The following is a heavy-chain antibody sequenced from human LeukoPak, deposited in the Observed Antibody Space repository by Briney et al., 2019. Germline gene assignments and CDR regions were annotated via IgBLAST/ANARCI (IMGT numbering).Heavy chain of an antibody. V-gene: IGHV3-7*04. J-gene: IGHJ5*02. D-gene: IGHD2-21*01. CDR2: INPGGSEK. CDR3: ARWGLAYTIDQ. CDR1: GFRFRTHL. Sequence: GSLRLSRAGSGFRFRTHLNAWLRQGSREGAGWVANINPGGSEKYYVDSVKGRFTISRDDAKTSLYLQMDSLRAEDTAVYSCARWGLAYTIDQWGQGTLVTVSS.